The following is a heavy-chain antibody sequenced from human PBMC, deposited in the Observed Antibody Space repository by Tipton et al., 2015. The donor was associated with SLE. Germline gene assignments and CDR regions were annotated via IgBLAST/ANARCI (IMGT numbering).Heavy chain of an antibody. CDR1: GFTFSNYQ. Sequence: SLRLSCVASGFTFSNYQMDWVRQAPGKGLEWVANIKQDGGEKNYVDSVKGRFTISRDNAKGSVYLEMNSLRVEDTAVYYCAREGWLEYFYGLDVWGQGTTVTVSS. J-gene: IGHJ6*02. CDR3: AREGWLEYFYGLDV. CDR2: IKQDGGEK. V-gene: IGHV3-7*05. D-gene: IGHD6-19*01.